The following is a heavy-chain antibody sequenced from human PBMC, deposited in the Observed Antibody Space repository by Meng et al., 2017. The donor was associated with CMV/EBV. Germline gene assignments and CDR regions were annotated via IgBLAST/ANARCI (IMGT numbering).Heavy chain of an antibody. CDR1: GYTFTSYS. V-gene: IGHV1-18*01. CDR3: ARNSGSGRWYYGMDV. D-gene: IGHD1-26*01. J-gene: IGHJ6*02. CDR2: ISAYNGNT. Sequence: SGYTFTSYSISWVRQAPGQGLEWMGWISAYNGNTDYAQKLQSRVTMTTDTSTSTAYMELRSLRSDDTAVYYCARNSGSGRWYYGMDVWGQGTTVTVSS.